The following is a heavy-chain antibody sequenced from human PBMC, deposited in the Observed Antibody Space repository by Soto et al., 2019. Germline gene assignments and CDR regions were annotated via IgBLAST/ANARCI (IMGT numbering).Heavy chain of an antibody. CDR3: ARGAPGKIFGADTYYYYGMDV. V-gene: IGHV4-59*01. D-gene: IGHD3-3*01. CDR1: GGSISSYY. CDR2: IYYSGST. J-gene: IGHJ6*02. Sequence: LSLTCTVSGGSISSYYWSWIRQPPGKGLEWIGYIYYSGSTNYNPSLKSRVTISVDTSKNQFSLKLSSVTAADTAVYYCARGAPGKIFGADTYYYYGMDVWGQGTTVTVYS.